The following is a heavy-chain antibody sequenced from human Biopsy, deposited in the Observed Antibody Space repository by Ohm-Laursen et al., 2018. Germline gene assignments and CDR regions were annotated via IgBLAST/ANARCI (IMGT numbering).Heavy chain of an antibody. Sequence: GTLSLTCTVYGATFSDYYWSWIRQPPGKGLEWIGQINQSGETKYNPSLQSRVTISAEVSKNQFSLKLRFLTAADTAIYYCGNEVYGRDYWGQGARVTVSS. D-gene: IGHD4-17*01. CDR3: GNEVYGRDY. V-gene: IGHV4-34*08. J-gene: IGHJ4*02. CDR1: GATFSDYY. CDR2: INQSGET.